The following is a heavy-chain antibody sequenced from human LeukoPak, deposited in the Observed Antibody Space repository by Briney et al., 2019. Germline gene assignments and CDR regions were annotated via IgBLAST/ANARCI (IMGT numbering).Heavy chain of an antibody. CDR1: GGXFSSYX. V-gene: IGHV1-69*01. CDR2: IXPIFGTA. D-gene: IGHD3-22*01. Sequence: GGXFSSYXIXWVRXXPXQGXXXXXXIXPIFGTANYAQKFQGRVTITADESTSTAYMELSSLRSEDTAVYYCARGPQYYDSSGLYYFDYWGQGTLVTVSS. CDR3: ARGPQYYDSSGLYYFDY. J-gene: IGHJ4*02.